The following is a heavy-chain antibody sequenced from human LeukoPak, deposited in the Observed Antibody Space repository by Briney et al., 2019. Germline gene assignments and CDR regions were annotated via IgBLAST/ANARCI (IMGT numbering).Heavy chain of an antibody. CDR2: IKQDGSEK. Sequence: GGSLRLFCAASGFTFSSYWMSWVRQAPGKGREWVANIKQDGSEKYYVDSVKDRFTISRDNATNSLYLQMNSLRAEDTAVYYCARDIVVVEESNWFDPWGQGTLVTVSS. CDR3: ARDIVVVEESNWFDP. V-gene: IGHV3-7*01. J-gene: IGHJ5*02. CDR1: GFTFSSYW. D-gene: IGHD2-15*01.